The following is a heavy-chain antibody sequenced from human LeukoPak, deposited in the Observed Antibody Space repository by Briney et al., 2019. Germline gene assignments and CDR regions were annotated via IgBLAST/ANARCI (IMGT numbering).Heavy chain of an antibody. D-gene: IGHD6-6*01. CDR1: GYTFTSYG. CDR3: ARLSSIAARRGWFDP. V-gene: IGHV1-18*01. Sequence: GASVKVSCKASGYTFTSYGISWVRQAPGQGLEWMGWISAYNGNTNYAQKLQGRVTVTTDTSTSTAYMELRSPRSDDTAVYYCARLSSIAARRGWFDPWGQGTLVTVSS. J-gene: IGHJ5*02. CDR2: ISAYNGNT.